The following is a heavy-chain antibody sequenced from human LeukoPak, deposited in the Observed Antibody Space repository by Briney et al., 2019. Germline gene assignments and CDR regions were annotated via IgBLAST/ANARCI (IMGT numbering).Heavy chain of an antibody. V-gene: IGHV3-20*04. CDR1: GFTFDDYC. Sequence: GGSLRLSCAASGFTFDDYCMSWVRQAPGRGLEWVSGINWNGGSTDYADSVKGRFTISRDNAKNSLYLQMNSLRAEDTALYFCARVDRSPGSYMDVWGKGPTVSVSS. CDR2: INWNGGST. D-gene: IGHD5-12*01. J-gene: IGHJ6*03. CDR3: ARVDRSPGSYMDV.